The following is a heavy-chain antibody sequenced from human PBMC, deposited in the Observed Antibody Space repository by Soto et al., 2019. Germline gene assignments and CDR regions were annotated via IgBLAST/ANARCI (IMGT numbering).Heavy chain of an antibody. Sequence: QVQLVESGGGLVKPGGSLRLSCAASGFTFSDYYMSWIRQAPGKGLDWVSDISSSGSTIYYADSVKGRFTISRDNAKNSLYLQMNSLRAEDTAVYYCARDNRYCTNGVCYTGPGYWGQGTLVTVSS. CDR3: ARDNRYCTNGVCYTGPGY. D-gene: IGHD2-8*01. CDR1: GFTFSDYY. J-gene: IGHJ4*02. CDR2: ISSSGSTI. V-gene: IGHV3-11*01.